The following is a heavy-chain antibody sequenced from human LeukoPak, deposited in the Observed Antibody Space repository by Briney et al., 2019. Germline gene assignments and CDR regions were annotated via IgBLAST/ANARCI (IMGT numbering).Heavy chain of an antibody. Sequence: GRSLRLSCAASGFTFSSYAMDWVRQAPGKGLEWVAVISYDGSNKYYADSVKGRFTISRDNSKNTLYLQMNSLRAEDTAVYYCARELDYFDYWGQGTLVTVSS. CDR1: GFTFSSYA. CDR2: ISYDGSNK. V-gene: IGHV3-30-3*01. D-gene: IGHD1-1*01. CDR3: ARELDYFDY. J-gene: IGHJ4*02.